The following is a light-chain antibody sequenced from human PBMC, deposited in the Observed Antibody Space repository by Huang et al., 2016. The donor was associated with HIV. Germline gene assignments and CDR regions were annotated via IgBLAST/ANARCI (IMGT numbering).Light chain of an antibody. Sequence: IVMTQSPATLSVSPGERATLSCRASQSVSSNLAWYQQTPGQPPRLLIYGASTRATDIPARFNGSGSGTDFTLTISSLEPEDFAVYYWQHRSKWALTFGGGTKVEIK. CDR3: QHRSKWALT. CDR2: GAS. V-gene: IGKV3-15*01. J-gene: IGKJ4*01. CDR1: QSVSSN.